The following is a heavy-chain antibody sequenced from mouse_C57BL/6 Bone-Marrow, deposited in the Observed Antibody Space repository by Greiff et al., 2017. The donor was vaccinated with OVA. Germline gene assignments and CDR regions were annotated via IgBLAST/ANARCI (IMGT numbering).Heavy chain of an antibody. CDR3: ARRDYGSSPYYYAMDY. J-gene: IGHJ4*01. D-gene: IGHD1-1*01. V-gene: IGHV1-9*01. CDR2: ILPGSGGT. Sequence: QVQLQQSGAELMKPGASVKLSCKATGYTFTGYWIEWVKQRPGHGLEWIGEILPGSGGTNYNEKFKGKATFTADTSSNTAYMQLSSLTTDDSAIYYCARRDYGSSPYYYAMDYWGQGTSVTVSS. CDR1: GYTFTGYW.